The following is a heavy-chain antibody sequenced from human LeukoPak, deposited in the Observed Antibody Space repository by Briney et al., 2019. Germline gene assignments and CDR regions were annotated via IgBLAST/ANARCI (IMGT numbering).Heavy chain of an antibody. CDR3: AKGKFMWEPLQYYFDY. D-gene: IGHD1-26*01. CDR2: ISGSGDNT. Sequence: GGSLRLSCAASGFTFSSYAMSWVRQAPGKGLEWVSGISGSGDNTYYADSVKGRFTISRDNSKNTLYLQMNSLRAEDTAVYYCAKGKFMWEPLQYYFDYWGQGTLVTVSS. CDR1: GFTFSSYA. V-gene: IGHV3-23*01. J-gene: IGHJ4*02.